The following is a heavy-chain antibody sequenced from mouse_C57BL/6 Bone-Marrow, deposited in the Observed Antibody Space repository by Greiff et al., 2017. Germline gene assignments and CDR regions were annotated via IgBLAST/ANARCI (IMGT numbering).Heavy chain of an antibody. CDR3: ARGPHYFDY. CDR1: GFTFSSYG. V-gene: IGHV5-6*01. CDR2: ISSGGSYT. Sequence: EVNVVESGGDLVKPGGSLKLSCAASGFTFSSYGMSWVRQTPDKRLEWVATISSGGSYTYYPDSVKGRFTISRDNAKNTLYLQMSSLKSEDTAMYSCARGPHYFDYWGQGTTLTVSS. J-gene: IGHJ2*01.